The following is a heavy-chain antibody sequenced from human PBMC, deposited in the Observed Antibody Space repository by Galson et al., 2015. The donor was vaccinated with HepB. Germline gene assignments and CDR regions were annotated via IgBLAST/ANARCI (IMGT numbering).Heavy chain of an antibody. Sequence: SVKVSCKASGYTFTNYAMHWVRQAPGRRLEWMGWINAGNGNTKYSQKFQGRVTITRDTSASTAYMELSSLRSEDTAVYYCARGGSSGYFNWFDPWGQGTLVTVSS. CDR1: GYTFTNYA. CDR2: INAGNGNT. D-gene: IGHD3-22*01. V-gene: IGHV1-3*01. CDR3: ARGGSSGYFNWFDP. J-gene: IGHJ5*02.